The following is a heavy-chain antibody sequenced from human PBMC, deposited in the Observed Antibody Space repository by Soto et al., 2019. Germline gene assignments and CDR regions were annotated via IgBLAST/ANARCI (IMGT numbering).Heavy chain of an antibody. CDR1: GGTFSSYA. V-gene: IGHV1-69*06. Sequence: GASVKVSCKASGGTFSSYAISWVRQAPGQGLEWMGGIIPIFGTANYAQKFQGRVTITADKSTSTAYMELSSLRSEDTAVYYCARTSYYDFWSGYSNWFDPWGQGTLVTVSS. CDR2: IIPIFGTA. J-gene: IGHJ5*02. CDR3: ARTSYYDFWSGYSNWFDP. D-gene: IGHD3-3*01.